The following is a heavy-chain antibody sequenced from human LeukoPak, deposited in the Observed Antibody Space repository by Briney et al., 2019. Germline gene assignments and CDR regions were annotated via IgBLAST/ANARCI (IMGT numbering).Heavy chain of an antibody. CDR2: IYYSGST. J-gene: IGHJ4*02. CDR1: GGSISSGDYY. Sequence: SETLSLTCTVSGGSISSGDYYWSWIRQPPGKGLEWIGYIYYSGSTYYNPSLKSRVTISVDTSKNQFSLKLSSVTAADTAVYYCARGFFGVDIVATPYFDYWGQGTLVTVSS. V-gene: IGHV4-30-4*01. CDR3: ARGFFGVDIVATPYFDY. D-gene: IGHD5-12*01.